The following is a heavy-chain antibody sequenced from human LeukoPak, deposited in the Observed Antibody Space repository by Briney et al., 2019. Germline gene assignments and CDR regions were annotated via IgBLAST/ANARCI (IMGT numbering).Heavy chain of an antibody. V-gene: IGHV1-24*01. CDR1: GYALTELS. D-gene: IGHD3-3*01. CDR3: ATWAIFGVVSAFDY. J-gene: IGHJ4*02. Sequence: PRASVKVSCKVSGYALTELSTHWVRQAPGKGLEWMGGFDPEDGETIYAQKFQGRVTMTEDTSTDTAYMELSSLRSEDTAVYYCATWAIFGVVSAFDYWGQGTLVTVSS. CDR2: FDPEDGET.